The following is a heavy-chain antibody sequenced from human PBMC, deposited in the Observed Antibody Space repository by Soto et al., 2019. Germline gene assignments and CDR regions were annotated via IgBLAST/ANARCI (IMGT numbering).Heavy chain of an antibody. CDR3: ARDRAVVVPAARGFYPDFDV. D-gene: IGHD2-2*01. Sequence: SVKVSCKASGGTFSSYAISWVRQAPGQGLEWMGGIIPIFGTANYAQKFQGRVTITADESTSTAYMELSSLRSEDTAVYYCARDRAVVVPAARGFYPDFDVWGQGTTVTVSS. J-gene: IGHJ6*02. CDR2: IIPIFGTA. CDR1: GGTFSSYA. V-gene: IGHV1-69*13.